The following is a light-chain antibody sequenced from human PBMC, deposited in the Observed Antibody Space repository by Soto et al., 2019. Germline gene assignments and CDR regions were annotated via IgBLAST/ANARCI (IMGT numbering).Light chain of an antibody. CDR2: EDN. CDR3: QSYNTNNPVV. Sequence: NFMLTQPQSVSASPGKTVTISCTRSSGDIASNYVQWYQQRPGRAPITVIYEDNRRPSGVPDRFSGSIDSSSNSASLTISSLEAGDEADYYCQSYNTNNPVVFGGGTKLTVL. CDR1: SGDIASNY. J-gene: IGLJ2*01. V-gene: IGLV6-57*04.